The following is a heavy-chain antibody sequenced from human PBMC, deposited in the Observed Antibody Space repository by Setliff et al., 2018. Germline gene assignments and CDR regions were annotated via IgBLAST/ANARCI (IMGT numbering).Heavy chain of an antibody. CDR3: TRGTNIVVVPPHRTAFDI. CDR2: ISPYNGYI. CDR1: GYTFSTYG. V-gene: IGHV1-18*01. J-gene: IGHJ3*02. D-gene: IGHD2-2*01. Sequence: ASVNVSCKASGYTFSTYGIAWVRQAPGQGLEWMGWISPYNGYIIYAHKFQGRVTMTTDTSTGTADMELRNLRSDDTAVYYCTRGTNIVVVPPHRTAFDIWGQGTMVTVSS.